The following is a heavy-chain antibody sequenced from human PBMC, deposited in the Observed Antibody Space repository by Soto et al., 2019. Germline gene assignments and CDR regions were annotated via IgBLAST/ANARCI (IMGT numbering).Heavy chain of an antibody. J-gene: IGHJ6*02. V-gene: IGHV3-33*01. CDR2: IWYDGSNQ. Sequence: QVQLVESGGGVVQSGRSLRLSCAASGFTFSSYGMHWVRQAPGKGLEWVAVIWYDGSNQYYADSVKGQFTISRDNSKNTVYLQMNSLRAEDTAVYYCAGGNWEERGGMDVWGQGTTVTVSS. D-gene: IGHD1-1*01. CDR3: AGGNWEERGGMDV. CDR1: GFTFSSYG.